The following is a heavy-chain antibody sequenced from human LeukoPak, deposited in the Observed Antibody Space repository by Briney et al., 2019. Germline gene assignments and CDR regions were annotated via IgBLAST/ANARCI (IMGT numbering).Heavy chain of an antibody. D-gene: IGHD2-8*01. CDR1: GYTFTNYG. CDR3: ARDPCANGVCYFDF. Sequence: PGASVKVSCKASGYTFTNYGISWVRQAPGQGLEGMGWISAYNGNTNYAQKLQGRVTMTTDTSTSTAYMELRSLRSDDTAVYYCARDPCANGVCYFDFWGQGTLVTVSS. V-gene: IGHV1-18*01. J-gene: IGHJ4*02. CDR2: ISAYNGNT.